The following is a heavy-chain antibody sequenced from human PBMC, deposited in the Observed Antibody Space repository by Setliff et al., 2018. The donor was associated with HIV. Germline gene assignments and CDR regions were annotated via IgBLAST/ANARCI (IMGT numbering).Heavy chain of an antibody. J-gene: IGHJ6*02. V-gene: IGHV3-48*03. D-gene: IGHD6-13*01. CDR1: GFTFSSYE. CDR2: ITGSSDTI. Sequence: PGGSLRLSCAVSGFTFSSYEMDWFRQAAGKGLEWVSYITGSSDTIYYADSVQGRFTISRYNAKNSLFLQMNSLRAEDTAVYYCARCKRQQISHHSYGMDVWGQGTTVTVSS. CDR3: ARCKRQQISHHSYGMDV.